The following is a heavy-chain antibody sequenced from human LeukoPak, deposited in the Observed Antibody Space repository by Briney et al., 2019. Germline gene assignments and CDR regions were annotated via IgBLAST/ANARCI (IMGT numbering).Heavy chain of an antibody. V-gene: IGHV3-33*06. CDR3: AKETYDFWSGYYFDY. D-gene: IGHD3-3*01. CDR1: GFTFSSYG. Sequence: PGRSLRLSCAASGFTFSSYGMHWVRQAPGKGLEWAAVIWYDGSNKYYGDSVKGRFTISRDNSKNTLYLQMNSLRAEDTAVYYCAKETYDFWSGYYFDYWGQGTLVTVSS. J-gene: IGHJ4*02. CDR2: IWYDGSNK.